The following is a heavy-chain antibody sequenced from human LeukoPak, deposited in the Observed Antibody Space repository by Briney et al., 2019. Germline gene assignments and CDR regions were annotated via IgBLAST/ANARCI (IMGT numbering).Heavy chain of an antibody. D-gene: IGHD6-19*01. Sequence: ASVKLSCKASGCSFSSYAISWARQPPGQGLEWMGGIIPIFGTANYAQKFQGRVTITADKSTSTAYMELSSLRSEDTAVYYCARDLAVAGLYYFDYWGQGTLVTVSS. CDR2: IIPIFGTA. J-gene: IGHJ4*02. CDR1: GCSFSSYA. CDR3: ARDLAVAGLYYFDY. V-gene: IGHV1-69*06.